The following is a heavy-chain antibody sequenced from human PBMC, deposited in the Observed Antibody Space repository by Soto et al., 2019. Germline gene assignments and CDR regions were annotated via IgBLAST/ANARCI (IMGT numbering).Heavy chain of an antibody. CDR1: GGTFSSYA. V-gene: IGHV1-69*13. Sequence: SVKVSCKASGGTFSSYAISWVRQAPGQGLEWMGRIIPIFGTANYAQKFQGRVTITADESTSTAYMELSSLRSEDTAVFYCASPPARYCSGGSCYSIFGYWGQGTLVTVSS. J-gene: IGHJ4*02. D-gene: IGHD2-15*01. CDR3: ASPPARYCSGGSCYSIFGY. CDR2: IIPIFGTA.